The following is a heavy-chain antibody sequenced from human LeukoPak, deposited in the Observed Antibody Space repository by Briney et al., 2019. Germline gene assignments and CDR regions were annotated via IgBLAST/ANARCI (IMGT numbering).Heavy chain of an antibody. Sequence: GGSLTLSCAASGFTFSSYSMSWVRQAPGKGLEWVSAISGSGGSTYYADSVKGRFTISRDNSKNTQYLQMHSLNAQDTDVYSCAKDPLLTIFTYYFDYWGQGTLATVSS. CDR3: AKDPLLTIFTYYFDY. CDR2: ISGSGGST. CDR1: GFTFSSYS. J-gene: IGHJ4*02. D-gene: IGHD3-9*01. V-gene: IGHV3-23*01.